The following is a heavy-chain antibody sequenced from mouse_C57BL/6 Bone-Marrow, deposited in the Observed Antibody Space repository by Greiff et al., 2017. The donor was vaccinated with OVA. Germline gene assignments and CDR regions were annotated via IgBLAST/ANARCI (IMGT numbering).Heavy chain of an antibody. CDR2: IYPTDSET. CDR3: ARGATVWSFDV. V-gene: IGHV1-61*01. Sequence: QVQLQQPGAELVRPGSSVKLSCKASGYTFTSYWMDWVKQRPGQGLEWIGNIYPTDSETHYNQKFKYKATLTVDKSSITAYMQLSSLTSEDSAVYYCARGATVWSFDVWGTGTTVTVSS. CDR1: GYTFTSYW. J-gene: IGHJ1*03. D-gene: IGHD1-1*01.